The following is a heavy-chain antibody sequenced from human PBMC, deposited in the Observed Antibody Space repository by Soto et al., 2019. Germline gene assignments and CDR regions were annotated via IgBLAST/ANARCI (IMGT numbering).Heavy chain of an antibody. Sequence: QVQLVQSGTEVKKPGASVKVSFKTSGYTFTNFVISWVRQAPGQGLEWLVWISAFNGTTHHAQKFQDRVTLTTDPSPTTAFLELRSMRSADTAVYSGAPYQPRATAGFNYSAPCGQGTMVSV. CDR2: ISAFNGTT. V-gene: IGHV1-18*01. J-gene: IGHJ5*02. CDR1: GYTFTNFV. CDR3: APYQPRATAGFNYSAP. D-gene: IGHD6-13*01.